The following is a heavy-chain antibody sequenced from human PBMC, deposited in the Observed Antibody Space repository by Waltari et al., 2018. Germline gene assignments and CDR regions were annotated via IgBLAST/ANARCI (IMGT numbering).Heavy chain of an antibody. CDR1: GYTFTSYD. CDR3: ARFEYSSRPGFDY. V-gene: IGHV1-8*02. CDR2: MNPNSGNT. D-gene: IGHD6-6*01. Sequence: QVQLVQSGAEVKKPGASVKVSCKASGYTFTSYDINWVRQATGQGLEWMGWMNPNSGNTGYAQKFQGRVTMTRDTSTSTVYMELSSLRSEDTAVYYCARFEYSSRPGFDYWGQGTLVTVSS. J-gene: IGHJ4*02.